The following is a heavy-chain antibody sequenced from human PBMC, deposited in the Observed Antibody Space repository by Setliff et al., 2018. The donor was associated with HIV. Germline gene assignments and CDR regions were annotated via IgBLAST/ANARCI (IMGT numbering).Heavy chain of an antibody. D-gene: IGHD3-10*01. J-gene: IGHJ3*02. CDR3: ARDETSFGEPVNAFDI. CDR1: GGSIRSGSYY. V-gene: IGHV4-61*09. CDR2: IYTNGYT. Sequence: PSETLSLTCTVSGGSIRSGSYYWTWIRQPAGKGPEWIGHIYTNGYTNYNPSLKSRVTISVDTSKNQFSLKLSAVTAADTSVYYCARDETSFGEPVNAFDIWGQGTMVTVSS.